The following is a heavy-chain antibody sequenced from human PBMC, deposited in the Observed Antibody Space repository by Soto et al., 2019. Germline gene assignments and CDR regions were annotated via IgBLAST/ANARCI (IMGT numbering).Heavy chain of an antibody. D-gene: IGHD6-19*01. CDR2: MNPNSGNT. CDR3: ARGLCGWLDY. CDR1: GYTFTSYD. J-gene: IGHJ4*02. Sequence: QVQLVQSGAEVKKPGASVKVSCKASGYTFTSYDINWVRQATGQGLEWMGWMNPNSGNTGYAQKFQGRVTMTRNTTMRTAYMEVSSLRCDDPADYYCARGLCGWLDYWGQGTLVIVSS. V-gene: IGHV1-8*01.